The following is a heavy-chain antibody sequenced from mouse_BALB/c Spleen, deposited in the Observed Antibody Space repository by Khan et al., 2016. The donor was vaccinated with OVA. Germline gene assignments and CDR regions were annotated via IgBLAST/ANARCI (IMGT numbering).Heavy chain of an antibody. Sequence: EVQLQESGPELVKPGASVKMSCKASGYTFTSYVMHWLRQKPGQGLEWIGYIYPYNDDTKYNEKFKGKATLTSGKSSSTAYMELSSLTSEDSAVYYCAKNYRYDVYFDYWGQGTTLTVSS. J-gene: IGHJ2*01. CDR1: GYTFTSYV. CDR3: AKNYRYDVYFDY. CDR2: IYPYNDDT. V-gene: IGHV1S136*01. D-gene: IGHD2-14*01.